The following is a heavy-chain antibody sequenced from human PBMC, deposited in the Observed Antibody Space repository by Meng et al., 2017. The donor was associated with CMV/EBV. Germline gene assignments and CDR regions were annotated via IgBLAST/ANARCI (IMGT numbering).Heavy chain of an antibody. CDR3: ARVELNTAMSGYGMDV. CDR2: IIPIFGTA. Sequence: SVKVSRKASGGTFSSYAISWVRQAPGQGLEWMGGIIPIFGTANYAQKFQGRVTITTDESTSTAYMELSSLRSEDTALYYCARVELNTAMSGYGMDVWGQGTTVTVSS. J-gene: IGHJ6*02. V-gene: IGHV1-69*05. CDR1: GGTFSSYA. D-gene: IGHD5-18*01.